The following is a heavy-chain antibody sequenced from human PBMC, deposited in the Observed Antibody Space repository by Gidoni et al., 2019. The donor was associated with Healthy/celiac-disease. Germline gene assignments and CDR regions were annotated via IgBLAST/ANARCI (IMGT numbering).Heavy chain of an antibody. CDR2: ISSSSSTI. J-gene: IGHJ4*02. CDR1: GFTFSSYS. D-gene: IGHD6-6*01. Sequence: EVQLVESGGGLVQPGGSLRLSCAASGFTFSSYSMNWVRQAPGKGLEWVSYISSSSSTIYYADSVKGRFTISRDNAKNSLYLQMNSLRDEDTAVYYCARRDSSSPGGELDYWGQGTLVTVSS. CDR3: ARRDSSSPGGELDY. V-gene: IGHV3-48*02.